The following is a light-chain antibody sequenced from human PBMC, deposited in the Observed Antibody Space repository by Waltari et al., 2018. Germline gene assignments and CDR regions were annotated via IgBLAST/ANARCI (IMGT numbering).Light chain of an antibody. Sequence: QSALTQPASVSGSPGQSITISCAGTSSDVGDYDSVSWYQHHPGKAPKLIIYGVSNRPSGVSDRFSGSKSVNTASLTISGLQAEDEAHYYCCSYSSISTQVFGGGTYVTVL. CDR2: GVS. J-gene: IGLJ3*02. CDR1: SSDVGDYDS. CDR3: CSYSSISTQV. V-gene: IGLV2-14*01.